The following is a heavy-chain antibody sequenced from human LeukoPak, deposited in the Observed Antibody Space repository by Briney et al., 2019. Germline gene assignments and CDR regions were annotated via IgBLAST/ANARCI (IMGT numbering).Heavy chain of an antibody. D-gene: IGHD6-19*01. V-gene: IGHV3-66*01. CDR2: IYSTGGK. CDR3: ARGSDGWFAFDY. Sequence: GGSLRLSCAASDFTVSTNHMSWVRQATGKGLEWVSIIYSTGGKYYADSVKGRFTISRDNSKHTLYLQMNSLRGEDTAVYYCARGSDGWFAFDYWGQGILVTVSS. CDR1: DFTVSTNH. J-gene: IGHJ4*02.